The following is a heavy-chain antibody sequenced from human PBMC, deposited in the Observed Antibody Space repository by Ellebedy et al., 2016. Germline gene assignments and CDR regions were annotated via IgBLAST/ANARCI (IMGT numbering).Heavy chain of an antibody. Sequence: SETLSLTCNVSGGSVSSDYWNWIRRPPGKGLEWIGYVFHTGTTNYNPSLKSRVTMSVDTSKSQFSLRLTSVTAEDTAVYYCAKGNGGWYAFDVWGQGTMVTVSS. J-gene: IGHJ3*01. V-gene: IGHV4-59*02. CDR1: GGSVSSDY. D-gene: IGHD6-19*01. CDR3: AKGNGGWYAFDV. CDR2: VFHTGTT.